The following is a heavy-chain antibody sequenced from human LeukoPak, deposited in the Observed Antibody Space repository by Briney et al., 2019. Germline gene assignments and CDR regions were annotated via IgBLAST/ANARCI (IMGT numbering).Heavy chain of an antibody. D-gene: IGHD6-13*01. CDR2: IYYSGST. Sequence: PSETLSLTCTVSGGSISSSSYYWGWIRQPPGKGLEWIGYIYYSGSTNYNPSLKSRVTISVDTSKNQFSLKLSSVTAADTAVYYCASSAAGTADAFDIWGQGTMVTVSS. CDR3: ASSAAGTADAFDI. J-gene: IGHJ3*02. CDR1: GGSISSSSYY. V-gene: IGHV4-61*05.